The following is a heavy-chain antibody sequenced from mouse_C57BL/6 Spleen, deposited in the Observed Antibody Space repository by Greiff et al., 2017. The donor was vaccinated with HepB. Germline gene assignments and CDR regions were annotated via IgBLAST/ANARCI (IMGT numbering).Heavy chain of an antibody. CDR2: IYPGDGDT. D-gene: IGHD1-1*01. Sequence: VHLVESGAELVKPGASVKISCKASGYAFSSYWMNWVKQRPGKGLEWIGQIYPGDGDTNYNGKFKGKATLTADKSSSTAYMQLSSLTSEDSAVYFCARGDYGSSFLAYWGQGTLVTVSA. CDR1: GYAFSSYW. V-gene: IGHV1-80*01. J-gene: IGHJ3*01. CDR3: ARGDYGSSFLAY.